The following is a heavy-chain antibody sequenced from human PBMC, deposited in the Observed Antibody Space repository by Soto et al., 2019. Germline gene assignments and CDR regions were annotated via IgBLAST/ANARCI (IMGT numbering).Heavy chain of an antibody. D-gene: IGHD1-26*01. CDR1: NFSISSGYY. J-gene: IGHJ4*02. V-gene: IGHV4-38-2*01. CDR2: IYRSGTT. CDR3: ARTHSGSYYSVFNY. Sequence: SETLSLTCVVSNFSISSGYYWGWIRQSPGKGLEWIASIYRSGTTSYNPSLKSRVTISVDSSKNQFSLMLTAVTAADTAVYYCARTHSGSYYSVFNYWGRGSLVTVSS.